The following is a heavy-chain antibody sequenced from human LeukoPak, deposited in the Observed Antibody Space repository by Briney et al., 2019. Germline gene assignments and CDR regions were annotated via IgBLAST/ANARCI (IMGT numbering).Heavy chain of an antibody. CDR1: GYTFTSYG. Sequence: ASVKVSCKASGYTFTSYGISWVRQAPGQGLEWMGWISAYNGNTNYAQKLQGRVTMTTDTSTSTAYMELRSLRSDDTAVYYCARDRPPAVRWLQSRGDAFDIWGQGTMVTVSS. CDR3: ARDRPPAVRWLQSRGDAFDI. D-gene: IGHD5-24*01. V-gene: IGHV1-18*01. J-gene: IGHJ3*02. CDR2: ISAYNGNT.